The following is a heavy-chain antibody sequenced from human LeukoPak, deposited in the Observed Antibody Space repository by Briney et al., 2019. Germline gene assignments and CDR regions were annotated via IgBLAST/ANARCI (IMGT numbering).Heavy chain of an antibody. CDR1: GFTFDEYA. V-gene: IGHV3-9*01. CDR3: AKDRGGSSQLGDAFDV. CDR2: ISYGSDTT. J-gene: IGHJ3*01. D-gene: IGHD2-15*01. Sequence: GGSLRLTCAASGFTFDEYAMHWVRQAPGKGLEWVSGISYGSDTTGYVDSVKGRFTISRDNAKNSLYLQMNSLRTDDTALYYCAKDRGGSSQLGDAFDVWGQGTIVSVSS.